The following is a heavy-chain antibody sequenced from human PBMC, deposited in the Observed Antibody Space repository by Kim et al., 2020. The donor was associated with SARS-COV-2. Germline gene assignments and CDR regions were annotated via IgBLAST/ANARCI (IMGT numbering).Heavy chain of an antibody. CDR3: TSPRYNYDTPRGDY. Sequence: GGSLRLSCTTSGFIFGDYAMNWFRQAPGKGLEWVAFIRSKPYGGTTEYAASVGGRFTISRDDSKSIAYLQMNSLKTEDTAVYYCTSPRYNYDTPRGDYWGQGTLVTVSS. V-gene: IGHV3-49*03. D-gene: IGHD5-18*01. J-gene: IGHJ4*02. CDR1: GFIFGDYA. CDR2: IRSKPYGGTT.